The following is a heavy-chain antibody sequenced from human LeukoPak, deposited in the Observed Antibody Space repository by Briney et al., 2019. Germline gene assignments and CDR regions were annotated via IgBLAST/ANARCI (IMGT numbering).Heavy chain of an antibody. Sequence: SETLSLTCTVSGGSISSYYWSWIRQPPGKGLEWIGCIYYSGSTNYNPSFKSRVTISVDKSKNQFSLKLSSVTAADTAVYYCASPIYGDYTENGFDIWGQGTMVTVSS. CDR2: IYYSGST. D-gene: IGHD4-17*01. V-gene: IGHV4-59*12. CDR1: GGSISSYY. CDR3: ASPIYGDYTENGFDI. J-gene: IGHJ3*02.